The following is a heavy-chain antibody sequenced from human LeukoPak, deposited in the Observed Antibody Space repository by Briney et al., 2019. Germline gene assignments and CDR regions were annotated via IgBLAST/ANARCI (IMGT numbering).Heavy chain of an antibody. CDR1: GFTFSSYA. D-gene: IGHD6-6*01. CDR2: ISISGGTT. J-gene: IGHJ4*02. Sequence: GGSLRLSCAASGFTFSSYAMNWVRQAPGKGLEWVSAISISGGTTSYADSVKGRSTISRDNSKNTLYLQMNSLRAEDTAVYYCANPGSSSSARAPFDYWGQGTLVTVSS. V-gene: IGHV3-23*01. CDR3: ANPGSSSSARAPFDY.